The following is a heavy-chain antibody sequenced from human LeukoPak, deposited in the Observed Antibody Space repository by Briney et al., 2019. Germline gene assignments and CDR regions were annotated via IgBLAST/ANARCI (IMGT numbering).Heavy chain of an antibody. D-gene: IGHD6-13*01. Sequence: GGSLRLSCAASGFTFSSYWMSWVRQAPGKGLEWVANIKQDGSEKYYVDSVKGRFTISRDNAKNSLYLQMNSLRAEDTAVYDCARDSGSSWENYWYFDLWGRGTLVTVSS. CDR2: IKQDGSEK. CDR3: ARDSGSSWENYWYFDL. CDR1: GFTFSSYW. V-gene: IGHV3-7*01. J-gene: IGHJ2*01.